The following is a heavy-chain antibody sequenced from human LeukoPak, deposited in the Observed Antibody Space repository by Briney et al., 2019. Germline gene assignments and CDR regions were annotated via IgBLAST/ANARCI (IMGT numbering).Heavy chain of an antibody. Sequence: GRSLRLSCAASGFTLSSYAMRWVRQAPGKGLEWVSAISGSGGSTYYADSVKGRFTISRDNSKNTLYLQMNSLRAEDTAVYYCARRNIAAAALDYWGQGTLVTVSS. CDR3: ARRNIAAAALDY. V-gene: IGHV3-23*01. CDR1: GFTLSSYA. CDR2: ISGSGGST. D-gene: IGHD6-13*01. J-gene: IGHJ4*02.